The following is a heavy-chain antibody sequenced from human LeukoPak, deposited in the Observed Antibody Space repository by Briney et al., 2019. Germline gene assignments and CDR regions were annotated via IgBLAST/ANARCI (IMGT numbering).Heavy chain of an antibody. D-gene: IGHD3-22*01. CDR1: GYTFTRYY. V-gene: IGHV1-2*02. CDR3: TRAPSSGPFDY. Sequence: ASVTVSCKASGYTFTRYYIHWVRQAPGQGQEWKGWMNPNSGGTDYAQKFQGRVTMTRDTSISTAYMELSRLRSDDTALYYCTRAPSSGPFDYWGQGTLVTVSS. CDR2: MNPNSGGT. J-gene: IGHJ4*02.